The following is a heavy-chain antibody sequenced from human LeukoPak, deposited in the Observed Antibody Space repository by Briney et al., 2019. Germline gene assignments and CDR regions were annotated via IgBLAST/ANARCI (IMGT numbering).Heavy chain of an antibody. J-gene: IGHJ4*02. CDR1: GGSISSSSYY. Sequence: SETLSLTCTVSGGSISSSSYYWGWIRQPPGKGLEWIGSIYYSGSTYYNPSLKSRVTISVDTSKNQFSLKLSSVTAADTAVYYCARQDTYYYDSSGHPIFDYWGQGTLVTVSS. D-gene: IGHD3-22*01. CDR2: IYYSGST. CDR3: ARQDTYYYDSSGHPIFDY. V-gene: IGHV4-39*01.